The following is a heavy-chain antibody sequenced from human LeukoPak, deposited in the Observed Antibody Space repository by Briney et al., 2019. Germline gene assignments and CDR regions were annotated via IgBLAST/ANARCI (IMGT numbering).Heavy chain of an antibody. J-gene: IGHJ4*02. CDR2: INPNSGGT. CDR3: ARFTGSGSYYRDY. Sequence: GASVKVSCKSSGYTFTGYYMHWVRQAPGQGLEWMGWINPNSGGTNYAQKFQGRVTMTRDTSISTAYMELSRLRSDDTAVYYCARFTGSGSYYRDYWGQGTLVTVSS. V-gene: IGHV1-2*02. D-gene: IGHD3-10*01. CDR1: GYTFTGYY.